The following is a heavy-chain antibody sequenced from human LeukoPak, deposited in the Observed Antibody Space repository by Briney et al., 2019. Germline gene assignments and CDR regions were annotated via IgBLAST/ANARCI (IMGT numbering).Heavy chain of an antibody. J-gene: IGHJ4*02. V-gene: IGHV4-61*02. D-gene: IGHD3-22*01. Sequence: PSQTLSLTCTVSGGSISSGSYYWSWIRQPAGKGLEWIGRIYTSGSTDYNPSLKSRVTISVDTSKNQFSLKLSSVTAADTAVYYCAREGWLFRPFDFWGQGTLVTVSS. CDR3: AREGWLFRPFDF. CDR1: GGSISSGSYY. CDR2: IYTSGST.